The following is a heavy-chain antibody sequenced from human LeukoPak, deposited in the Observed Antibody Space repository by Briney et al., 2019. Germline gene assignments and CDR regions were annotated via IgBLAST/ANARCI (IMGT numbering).Heavy chain of an antibody. CDR2: ISWNSGSI. CDR1: GFTFSRYA. D-gene: IGHD3-10*01. V-gene: IGHV3-9*01. CDR3: AKGVRITMVRGAFDI. J-gene: IGHJ3*02. Sequence: GGSLRLSCAASGFTFSRYAMHWVRQAPGKGLEWVSDISWNSGSIVYADSVKGRFTISRDNAKNSLYLQMNSLRAEDTALYYCAKGVRITMVRGAFDIWGQGTMVTVSS.